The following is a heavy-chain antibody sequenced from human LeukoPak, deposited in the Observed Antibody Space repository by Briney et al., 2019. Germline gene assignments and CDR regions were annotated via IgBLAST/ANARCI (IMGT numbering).Heavy chain of an antibody. CDR2: VNPNSGNT. V-gene: IGHV1-8*01. CDR3: VRGRGGSYDYYYYYMDV. D-gene: IGHD1-26*01. Sequence: ASVKVSCKASGYTFTSYDINWVRQATGQGLEWMGWVNPNSGNTGYAQKFQGRVTMTRNTSISTAYMEVSSLRSEDTAVYYCVRGRGGSYDYYYYYMDVWGKGTTVTVSS. J-gene: IGHJ6*03. CDR1: GYTFTSYD.